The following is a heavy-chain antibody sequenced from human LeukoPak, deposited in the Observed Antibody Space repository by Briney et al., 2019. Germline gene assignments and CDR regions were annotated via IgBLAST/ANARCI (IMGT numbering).Heavy chain of an antibody. CDR1: GFTFCSYS. J-gene: IGHJ4*02. Sequence: PGGSLRLSCADSGFTFCSYSVNWVRQAPGKGLEWVSSISSSSSYIYYADSVKGRFTISRDNAKNSLYLQMNSLRAEDTAVYYCASSRPVAGMDYWGQGTLVTVSS. V-gene: IGHV3-21*01. CDR2: ISSSSSYI. CDR3: ASSRPVAGMDY. D-gene: IGHD6-19*01.